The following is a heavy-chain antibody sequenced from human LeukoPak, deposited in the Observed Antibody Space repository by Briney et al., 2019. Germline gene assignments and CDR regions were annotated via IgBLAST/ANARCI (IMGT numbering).Heavy chain of an antibody. CDR3: ARDSSVGASYFDY. Sequence: ASVKVSCKASGYTFTSYGISWVRQAPGQGLEWMGWISAYNGNTNYAQKLQGRVTMTTDTSTSTAHMELRSLRSDDTAVYYCARDSSVGASYFDYWGQGTLVTVSS. D-gene: IGHD1-26*01. CDR1: GYTFTSYG. J-gene: IGHJ4*02. V-gene: IGHV1-18*01. CDR2: ISAYNGNT.